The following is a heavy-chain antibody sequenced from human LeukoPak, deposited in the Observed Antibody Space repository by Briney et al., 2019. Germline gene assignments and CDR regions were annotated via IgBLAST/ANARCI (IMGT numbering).Heavy chain of an antibody. CDR1: GFTFSRYW. J-gene: IGHJ4*02. V-gene: IGHV3-74*01. CDR2: IKTDGTYT. Sequence: GWSLRLSCAASGFTFSRYWMHWVRPAPGEGLVWVSRIKTDGTYTGNADSVKGRFTISRDNAKSTLYLHMKSLRVDDTAVYYCVADLGDYADFWGQGTLVTVSS. CDR3: VADLGDYADF.